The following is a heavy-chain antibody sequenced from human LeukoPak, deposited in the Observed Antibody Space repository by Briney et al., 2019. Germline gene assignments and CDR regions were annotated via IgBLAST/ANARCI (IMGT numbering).Heavy chain of an antibody. Sequence: GGSLRLSCAASGFTFSSYEMNWVRQAPGKGVEWVSYISSSGSTIYYADSVKGRFTISSDNAKNSLYLQMNILRAEGTAVYYCAELGITMIGGVWGKGTTVTISS. D-gene: IGHD3-10*02. CDR3: AELGITMIGGV. CDR2: ISSSGSTI. J-gene: IGHJ6*04. CDR1: GFTFSSYE. V-gene: IGHV3-48*03.